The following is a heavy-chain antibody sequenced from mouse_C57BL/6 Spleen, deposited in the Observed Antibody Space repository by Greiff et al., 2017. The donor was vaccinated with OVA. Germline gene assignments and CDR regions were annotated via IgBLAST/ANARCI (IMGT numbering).Heavy chain of an antibody. J-gene: IGHJ2*01. D-gene: IGHD2-4*01. V-gene: IGHV1-5*01. CDR2: IYPGNSDT. CDR3: TRERYDYDGDFDY. CDR1: GYTFPSYW. Sequence: VHVKQSGTVLARPGASVKMSCKTSGYTFPSYWMHWVKQRPGQGLEWIGAIYPGNSDTSYNQKFKGKAKLTAVTSASTAYMELSSLTNEDSAVYYCTRERYDYDGDFDYWGQGTTLTVSS.